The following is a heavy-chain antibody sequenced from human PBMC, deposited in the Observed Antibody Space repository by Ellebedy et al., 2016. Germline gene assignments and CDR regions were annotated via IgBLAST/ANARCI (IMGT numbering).Heavy chain of an antibody. V-gene: IGHV3-21*01. J-gene: IGHJ6*02. CDR3: VKVGSGYGFGMDV. CDR1: GFTFNIAG. D-gene: IGHD5-12*01. CDR2: IVFSGTAA. Sequence: GGSLRLXXAASGFTFNIAGMTWVRQAPGKGLEWVGTIVFSGTAAYYSDSVKGRFIISRDNAKNSLFLQMNSLRVEDTAVYYCVKVGSGYGFGMDVWGQGTTVTVSS.